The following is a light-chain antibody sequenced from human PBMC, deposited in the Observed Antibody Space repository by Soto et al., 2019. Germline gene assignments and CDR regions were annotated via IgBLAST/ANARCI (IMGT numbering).Light chain of an antibody. CDR3: QQSYSTPYS. Sequence: DIQMTQSPSSLSASVGDRVTITCRASHSISNYLNWYQQKPGKAPNLLIYTASSLQSGVPSRFSGSGSGTDFTLTISSLQPEDFATYYCQQSYSTPYSFGQGTKVDIK. CDR2: TAS. V-gene: IGKV1-39*01. CDR1: HSISNY. J-gene: IGKJ2*03.